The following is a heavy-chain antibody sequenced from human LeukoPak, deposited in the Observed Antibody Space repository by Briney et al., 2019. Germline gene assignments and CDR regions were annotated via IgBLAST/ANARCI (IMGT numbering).Heavy chain of an antibody. Sequence: PGGSLRLSCAASGFTFSSYGMHWVRQAPGKGLEWVAVIWYDGSNKYYADSVKGRFTISRDNSKNTLYLQMNSLRAEDTAVYYRARPYSSSWYDWFDPWGQGTLVTVSS. CDR3: ARPYSSSWYDWFDP. D-gene: IGHD6-13*01. CDR1: GFTFSSYG. V-gene: IGHV3-33*01. J-gene: IGHJ5*02. CDR2: IWYDGSNK.